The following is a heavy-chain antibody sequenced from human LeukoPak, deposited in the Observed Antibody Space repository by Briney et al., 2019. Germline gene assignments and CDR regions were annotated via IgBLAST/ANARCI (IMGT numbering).Heavy chain of an antibody. CDR1: GYTFTGYC. Sequence: GASVKVSCKASGYTFTGYCMHWLRQAPGQGLEWMAWANPNNGDRGYAEKFQGRVTMTSDSSITTAYMEMSSLSSDDTAVYYCARGPRVGVVGGVDHWGQGTLVTVSS. CDR2: ANPNNGDR. J-gene: IGHJ4*02. D-gene: IGHD1-26*01. CDR3: ARGPRVGVVGGVDH. V-gene: IGHV1-2*02.